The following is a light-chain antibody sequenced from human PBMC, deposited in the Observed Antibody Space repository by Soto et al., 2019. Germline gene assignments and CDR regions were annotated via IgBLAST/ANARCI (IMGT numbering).Light chain of an antibody. V-gene: IGLV1-44*01. CDR1: SSNIGYNA. J-gene: IGLJ1*01. CDR2: GNS. CDR3: QSFDSSLRVYV. Sequence: QSVLTQPPSASGTPGQRVTLSCSGSSSNIGYNAVNWYQQLPGKAPKLLMHGNSQRPSGVPDRFSGSKSGTSASLAISGLRTEDEADYYCQSFDSSLRVYVFGSGTKLTVL.